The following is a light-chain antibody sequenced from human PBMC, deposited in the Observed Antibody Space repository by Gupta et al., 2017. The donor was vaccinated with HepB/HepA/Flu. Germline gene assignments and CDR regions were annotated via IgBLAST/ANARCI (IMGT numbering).Light chain of an antibody. CDR3: QQRSNWPPDT. CDR2: DAS. CDR1: QSVSSY. V-gene: IGKV3-11*01. Sequence: EIVLTQSPATLSLSPGERATLSCRASQSVSSYLAWYQQKPGQAPRLLIYDASNRDTGIPARFSGSGCGTDLTLTISSREQEDFAVYYCQQRSNWPPDTFGQGTQLDIK. J-gene: IGKJ5*01.